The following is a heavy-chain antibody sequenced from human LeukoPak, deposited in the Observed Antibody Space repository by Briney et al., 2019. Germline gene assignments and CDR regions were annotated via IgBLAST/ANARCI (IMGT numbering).Heavy chain of an antibody. Sequence: PGGSLRLSCAASGFAFSSYWMSWVRQAPGKGLEWVASIKQDGSEKYYVDSVKGRFTIFRDNAKNSLYLQMNSLRAEDTAVYYCARGHSSSPNWFDPWGQGTLVTVSS. V-gene: IGHV3-7*04. D-gene: IGHD6-13*01. CDR3: ARGHSSSPNWFDP. CDR2: IKQDGSEK. CDR1: GFAFSSYW. J-gene: IGHJ5*02.